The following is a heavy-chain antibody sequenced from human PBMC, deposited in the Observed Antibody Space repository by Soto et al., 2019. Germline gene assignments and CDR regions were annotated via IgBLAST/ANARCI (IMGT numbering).Heavy chain of an antibody. CDR1: GGSISSSSYY. CDR2: IYYSGSI. D-gene: IGHD3-10*01. Sequence: PSETLSLTCTVSGGSISSSSYYWGWIRQPPGKGLEWIGSIYYSGSIYYNPSLKSRVTISVDTSKNQFSLKLSSVTAADTAVYYCARRVVRGVIISSTTHFDYWGQGTMVTVYS. J-gene: IGHJ4*02. V-gene: IGHV4-39*01. CDR3: ARRVVRGVIISSTTHFDY.